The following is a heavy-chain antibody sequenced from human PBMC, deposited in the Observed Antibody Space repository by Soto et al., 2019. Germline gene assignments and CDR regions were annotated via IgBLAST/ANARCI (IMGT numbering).Heavy chain of an antibody. CDR2: IYYSGST. CDR3: GGVSSTSFIYYYYMDV. CDR1: GGSISSSSYY. J-gene: IGHJ6*03. D-gene: IGHD2-2*01. V-gene: IGHV4-39*01. Sequence: SETLSLTCTVSGGSISSSSYYWGWIRQPPGKGLEWIGSIYYSGSTYYNPSLKSRVTISVDTSKNQFSLKLSSVTAADTAVYYCGGVSSTSFIYYYYMDVWGKGTTVTVSS.